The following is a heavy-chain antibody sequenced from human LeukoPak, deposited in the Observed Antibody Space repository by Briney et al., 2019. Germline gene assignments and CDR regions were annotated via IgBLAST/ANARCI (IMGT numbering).Heavy chain of an antibody. CDR1: GYSFTGYW. J-gene: IGHJ5*02. CDR2: IYPGDSDT. CDR3: ASRRGYSGYWFDP. D-gene: IGHD5-12*01. V-gene: IGHV5-51*01. Sequence: PGESLKISCKGSGYSFTGYWIGWVRQMPGKGLEWMGIIYPGDSDTRYSPSFQGQVTISADKSISTAYLQWSSLKASDTAMYYCASRRGYSGYWFDPWGQGTLVTVSS.